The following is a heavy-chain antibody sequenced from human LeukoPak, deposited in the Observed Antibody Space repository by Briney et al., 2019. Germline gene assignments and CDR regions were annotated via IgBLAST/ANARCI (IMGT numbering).Heavy chain of an antibody. CDR3: ARGFPHYYDSSGYYYYYYYMDV. V-gene: IGHV1-18*01. CDR1: GYTFTSYG. J-gene: IGHJ6*03. Sequence: GASVKVSCKASGYTFTSYGISWVRQAPGQGLEWMGWISAYNGNTNYAQKLQGRVTMTTDTSTSTAYMELRSLRSDDTAVYYCARGFPHYYDSSGYYYYYYYMDVWGKGTTVTVSS. CDR2: ISAYNGNT. D-gene: IGHD3-22*01.